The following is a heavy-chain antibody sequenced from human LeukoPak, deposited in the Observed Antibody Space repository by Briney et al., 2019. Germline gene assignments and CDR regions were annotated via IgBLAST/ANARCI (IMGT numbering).Heavy chain of an antibody. D-gene: IGHD2/OR15-2a*01. CDR1: GFIFDDYG. V-gene: IGHV3-20*04. J-gene: IGHJ4*02. CDR3: ARDWFHAIDY. CDR2: INWNGSIT. Sequence: GGSLRLSCAASGFIFDDYGMSWVRQAPGKGLEWVSGINWNGSITGYADSVKGRFTISRDNAKNSLYLQMNSLRAEDTAVYYCARDWFHAIDYWGQGTLVTVSS.